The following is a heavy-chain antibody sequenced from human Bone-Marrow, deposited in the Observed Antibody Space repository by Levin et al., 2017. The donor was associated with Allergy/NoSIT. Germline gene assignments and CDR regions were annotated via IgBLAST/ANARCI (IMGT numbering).Heavy chain of an antibody. Sequence: GGSLRLSCAASGFTFSSYAMSWVRQAPGKGLEWVSAISGSGGSTYYADSVKGRFTISRDNSKNTLYRQMNSLRAEDTAVYYCTKDQDPVVTPRDYWGQGTLVTVSS. J-gene: IGHJ4*02. CDR1: GFTFSSYA. CDR3: TKDQDPVVTPRDY. D-gene: IGHD4-23*01. CDR2: ISGSGGST. V-gene: IGHV3-23*01.